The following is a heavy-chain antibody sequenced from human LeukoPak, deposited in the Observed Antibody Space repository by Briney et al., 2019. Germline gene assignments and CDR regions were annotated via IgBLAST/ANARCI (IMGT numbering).Heavy chain of an antibody. Sequence: SETLSLTCTVSGVSISSYSWSWIRQPPGKGLEWIGYIYSTGSTNYNPSLKSRVTISVDTSKNQFSLRLSSVTAADTAVYYCAGSSKYYYMAFGYWGQGTLVTVSS. V-gene: IGHV4-4*08. CDR3: AGSSKYYYMAFGY. CDR1: GVSISSYS. J-gene: IGHJ4*02. CDR2: IYSTGST. D-gene: IGHD3-22*01.